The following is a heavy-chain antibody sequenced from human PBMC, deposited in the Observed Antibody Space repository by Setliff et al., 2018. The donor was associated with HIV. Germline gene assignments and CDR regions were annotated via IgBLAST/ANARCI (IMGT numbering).Heavy chain of an antibody. J-gene: IGHJ4*02. CDR1: GYTFTSYC. CDR3: AREGIERYQYYNFWSGYYTPDY. V-gene: IGHV1-18*01. CDR2: ISAYNGKT. Sequence: ASVKVSCKASGYTFTSYCISWVRQAPGQGLEWMGWISAYNGKTNYAQKLQGRVTMTTDTSTSTAYMELRSLRSDDTAVYYCAREGIERYQYYNFWSGYYTPDYWGQGTLVTVSS. D-gene: IGHD3-3*01.